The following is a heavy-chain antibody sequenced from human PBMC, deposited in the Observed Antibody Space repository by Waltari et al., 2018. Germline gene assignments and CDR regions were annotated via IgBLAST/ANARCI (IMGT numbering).Heavy chain of an antibody. CDR2: IRSTFNNYAT. CDR1: GFNFNAST. D-gene: IGHD3-16*01. Sequence: EVQLVESGGGLVLPGISLKLSCAASGFNFNASTIHWGRQASGKGLEWIGRIRSTFNNYATGYGESMKGRFTISRDDSKDTAYLEIHSLKTEDTAVYYCAKQKTGGANDFWGQGTLVTVSA. J-gene: IGHJ4*02. V-gene: IGHV3-73*02. CDR3: AKQKTGGANDF.